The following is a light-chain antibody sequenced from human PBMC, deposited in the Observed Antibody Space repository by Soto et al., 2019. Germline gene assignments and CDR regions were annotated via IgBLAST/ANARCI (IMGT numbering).Light chain of an antibody. CDR2: RNN. J-gene: IGLJ2*01. CDR1: SSNIGNNY. CDR3: AAWDASLNGPV. V-gene: IGLV1-47*01. Sequence: QSVLTQPPSASGTPGQRVTISCSGSSSNIGNNYVYWYQHLPGTAPKLLNYRNNQRPSGFPDRFSGSKSGTSASLAISGLRSDDESDYYCAAWDASLNGPVFGGGTKLTVL.